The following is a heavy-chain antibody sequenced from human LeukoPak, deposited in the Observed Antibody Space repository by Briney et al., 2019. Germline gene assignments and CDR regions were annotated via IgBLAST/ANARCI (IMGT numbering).Heavy chain of an antibody. V-gene: IGHV3-23*01. Sequence: GVSLRLSCAASGFTFSSYAMSWVRQAPGKGLEWVSAISGSCGSTFYADSVRGRLTIPRDNYKHTLYLKMNRLRREHSAVLHCAKNASSRGYYYYYMGVWGKGTTVTVSS. D-gene: IGHD6-6*01. J-gene: IGHJ6*03. CDR1: GFTFSSYA. CDR2: ISGSCGST. CDR3: AKNASSRGYYYYYMGV.